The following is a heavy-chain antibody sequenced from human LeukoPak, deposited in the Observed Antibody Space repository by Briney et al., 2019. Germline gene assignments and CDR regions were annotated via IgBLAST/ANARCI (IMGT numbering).Heavy chain of an antibody. J-gene: IGHJ5*02. D-gene: IGHD4-23*01. CDR2: INHSGST. CDR1: GGSFSGYY. Sequence: PSEALSLSCVVSGGSFSGYYGSWIRQPPGEGGEWIGEINHSGSTNYNPSLKSRVTISVDTSKNQFSLKLSSLTAADTAVYYCAVYGGNSGSWFDAWGQGTLVTVSS. V-gene: IGHV4-34*01. CDR3: AVYGGNSGSWFDA.